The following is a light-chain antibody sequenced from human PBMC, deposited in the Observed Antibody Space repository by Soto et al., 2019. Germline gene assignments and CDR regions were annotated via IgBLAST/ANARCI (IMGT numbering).Light chain of an antibody. CDR2: GAS. Sequence: EVVLTQFPATLSASPGERATISCRASQSVRGDLGWYQQRPGKSPRLLIYGASTRGKGVPDRFSGRGSGTEFPLTINSLRSEDFAIYFCQQCNNWPWRFGPATKVESK. J-gene: IGKJ1*01. CDR1: QSVRGD. CDR3: QQCNNWPWR. V-gene: IGKV3-15*01.